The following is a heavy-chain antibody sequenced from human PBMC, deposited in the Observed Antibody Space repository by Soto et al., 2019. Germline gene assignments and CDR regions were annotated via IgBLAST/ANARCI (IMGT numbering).Heavy chain of an antibody. Sequence: PSETLSLTCTVSADSSTISNSYWGWLRQPPGKGLQWIGSSSYNGGTFYNPSLKGRAAISVDTSKKQSSLQVTSVTAADTAVYYCARHRIEVVWRGFDFWGQGSPVTVSS. CDR3: ARHRIEVVWRGFDF. CDR2: SSYNGGT. V-gene: IGHV4-39*01. J-gene: IGHJ4*02. D-gene: IGHD1-1*01. CDR1: ADSSTISNSY.